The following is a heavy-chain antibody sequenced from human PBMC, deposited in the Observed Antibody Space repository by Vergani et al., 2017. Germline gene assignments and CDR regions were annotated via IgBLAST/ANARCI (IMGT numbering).Heavy chain of an antibody. J-gene: IGHJ4*02. CDR1: GGSFSGYY. Sequence: QVQLQQWGAGLLKPSETLSLTCAVYGGSFSGYYWSWIRQPPGKGLEWIGYIYYSGSTNYNPSLKSRVTMSVDTSKNQFSLKLSSVTAADTAVYYCARGRDGYNLYFDYWGQGTLVTVSS. D-gene: IGHD5-24*01. CDR3: ARGRDGYNLYFDY. CDR2: IYYSGST. V-gene: IGHV4-34*11.